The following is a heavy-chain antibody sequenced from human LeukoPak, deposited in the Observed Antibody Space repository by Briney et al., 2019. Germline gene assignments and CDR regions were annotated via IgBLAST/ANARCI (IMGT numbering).Heavy chain of an antibody. CDR1: GFIFSNYW. CDR2: MNTDGSTI. V-gene: IGHV3-74*01. Sequence: GGSLRLSCAASGFIFSNYWMHWVRQAPGEELVWVSRMNTDGSTINYADYVKGRFTISRDNAKNTLYLQMNSLTIEDTAVYYCATAGKYRLDNWGQGILVTVSS. D-gene: IGHD5-18*01. CDR3: ATAGKYRLDN. J-gene: IGHJ4*02.